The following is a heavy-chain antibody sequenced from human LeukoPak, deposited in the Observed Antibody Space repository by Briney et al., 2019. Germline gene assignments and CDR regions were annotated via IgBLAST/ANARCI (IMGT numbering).Heavy chain of an antibody. D-gene: IGHD5-18*01. V-gene: IGHV4-34*01. CDR3: ARRPLYSYGPNDY. Sequence: SETLSLTCAVYGGSFSGYYWSWIRQPPGKGLEWIGEMNHSGSTNYNPSLKSRVIISVDTSKNQFSLKLSSVTAADTAVYYCARRPLYSYGPNDYWGQGTLVTVSS. CDR1: GGSFSGYY. CDR2: MNHSGST. J-gene: IGHJ4*02.